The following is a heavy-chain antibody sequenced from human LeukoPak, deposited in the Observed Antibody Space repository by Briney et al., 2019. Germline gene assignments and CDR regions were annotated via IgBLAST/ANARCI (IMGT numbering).Heavy chain of an antibody. CDR1: GFTFSSYS. D-gene: IGHD4-17*01. CDR2: ISSSSSTI. Sequence: GGSLRLSCAASGFTFSSYSMNWVRQAPGKGLEWVSYISSSSSTIYYADSVKGRFTISRDNAKNSLYLQMNSLRAEDTAVYYCARDGKKVASTVRPSFDYWGQGTLVTVSS. V-gene: IGHV3-48*01. CDR3: ARDGKKVASTVRPSFDY. J-gene: IGHJ4*02.